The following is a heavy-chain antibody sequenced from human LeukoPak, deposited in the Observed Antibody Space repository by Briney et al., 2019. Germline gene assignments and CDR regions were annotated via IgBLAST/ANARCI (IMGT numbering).Heavy chain of an antibody. J-gene: IGHJ6*02. CDR2: IYHSGST. CDR1: GFSISSAYY. CDR3: ARHRDSGSYYGYFYAMDV. D-gene: IGHD1-26*01. V-gene: IGHV4-38-2*02. Sequence: SETLSLTCSVSGFSISSAYYWGWIRQPPGKGLEWIGSIYHSGSTYYNPSLKSRVTISVDTSKNQFSLKLSSVTAADTAVYYCARHRDSGSYYGYFYAMDVWGQGTTVTVSS.